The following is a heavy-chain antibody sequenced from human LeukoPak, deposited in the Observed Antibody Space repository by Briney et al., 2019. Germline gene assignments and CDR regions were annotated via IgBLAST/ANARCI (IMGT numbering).Heavy chain of an antibody. V-gene: IGHV3-7*01. Sequence: PGGSLRLSCAASRFSFSAYWMTWVRQAPGTGLEWVANINPAGSETYYVDPVKGRFSISRDNAKNLVYPQMNSLRAEDTAVYHCARFGYVAAVDVWGQGTPVTVSS. CDR2: INPAGSET. J-gene: IGHJ4*02. CDR1: RFSFSAYW. D-gene: IGHD2-15*01. CDR3: ARFGYVAAVDV.